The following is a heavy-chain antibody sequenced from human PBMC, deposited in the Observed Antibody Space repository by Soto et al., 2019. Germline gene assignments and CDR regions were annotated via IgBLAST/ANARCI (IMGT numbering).Heavy chain of an antibody. CDR1: GGSISSGGYY. D-gene: IGHD1-26*01. CDR3: ARADAGTYYYYYYGMDV. J-gene: IGHJ6*02. V-gene: IGHV4-31*03. CDR2: IYYSGST. Sequence: PSETLSLTCTVSGGSISSGGYYWSWIRQHPGKGLEWIGYIYYSGSTYYNPSLKSRVTISVDTSKNQFSLKLSSVTAVDTAVYYCARADAGTYYYYYYGMDVWGQGTTVTVSS.